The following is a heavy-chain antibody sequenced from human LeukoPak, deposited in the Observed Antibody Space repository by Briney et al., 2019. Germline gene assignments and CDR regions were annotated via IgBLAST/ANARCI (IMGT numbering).Heavy chain of an antibody. CDR2: IHSNGRVT. CDR1: GFSFNNYW. Sequence: GGSLRLSCAGSGFSFNNYWMHWVRQAPGKGLVWVSRIHSNGRVTTYADSVKGRFTISKDSAGNTLYLQMNTLRVEDTAVYYCARAQDTYNSLYFDYWGQGALVTVPS. D-gene: IGHD5-24*01. CDR3: ARAQDTYNSLYFDY. V-gene: IGHV3-74*01. J-gene: IGHJ4*02.